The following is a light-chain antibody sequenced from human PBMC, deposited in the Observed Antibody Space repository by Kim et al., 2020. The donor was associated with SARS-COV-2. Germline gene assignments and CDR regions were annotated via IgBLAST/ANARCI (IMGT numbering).Light chain of an antibody. J-gene: IGLJ1*01. Sequence: VSSGQTASITCSGDRLEEKSAGWYQQKPGQSPVLVIYEDTKRPSGIPELFSGSNSGNTATLTISGTQAVDEADYYCQAWDSSTYVFGAGTKVTVL. CDR1: RLEEKS. V-gene: IGLV3-1*01. CDR2: EDT. CDR3: QAWDSSTYV.